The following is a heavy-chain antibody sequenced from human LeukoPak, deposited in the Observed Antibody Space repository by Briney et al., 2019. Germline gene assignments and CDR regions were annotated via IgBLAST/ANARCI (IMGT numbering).Heavy chain of an antibody. CDR2: TYYRSKWYN. J-gene: IGHJ3*02. Sequence: SQTLSLTCATSGDSVSSNSAAWNWIRQSPSRGLEWLGRTYYRSKWYNDYAVSVKSRITIKPDTSKNQFSLHLNSVTPEDTAVYYCARGNYYDSSGYWSTTAFDIWGQGTMVTVSS. CDR3: ARGNYYDSSGYWSTTAFDI. V-gene: IGHV6-1*01. D-gene: IGHD3-22*01. CDR1: GDSVSSNSAA.